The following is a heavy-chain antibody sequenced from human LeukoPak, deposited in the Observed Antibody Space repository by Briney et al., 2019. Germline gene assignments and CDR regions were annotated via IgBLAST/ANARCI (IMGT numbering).Heavy chain of an antibody. J-gene: IGHJ4*02. CDR2: MNPNSANT. D-gene: IGHD3-16*01. Sequence: ASVKVSCKASGYTFTSYDINWVRQATGQGLEWMGWMNPNSANTGYAQKFQGRVTMTRNTSISTAYMELSSLRSEDTAVYYCARGIRGGRTFDYWGQGTLVTVSS. V-gene: IGHV1-8*01. CDR1: GYTFTSYD. CDR3: ARGIRGGRTFDY.